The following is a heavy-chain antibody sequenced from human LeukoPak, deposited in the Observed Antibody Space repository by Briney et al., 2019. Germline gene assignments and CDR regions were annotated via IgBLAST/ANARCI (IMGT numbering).Heavy chain of an antibody. Sequence: PGGSLRLSCAASGFTFSSYAMSWVRQAPGKGLEWVSAISGSGGSTYYADSVKGRFTISRDNSKNTLYLQMNSLRAEDTAVYYCAKDSGSFSAVADDYWGQGTLVTVSS. CDR3: AKDSGSFSAVADDY. D-gene: IGHD6-19*01. J-gene: IGHJ4*02. CDR2: ISGSGGST. V-gene: IGHV3-23*01. CDR1: GFTFSSYA.